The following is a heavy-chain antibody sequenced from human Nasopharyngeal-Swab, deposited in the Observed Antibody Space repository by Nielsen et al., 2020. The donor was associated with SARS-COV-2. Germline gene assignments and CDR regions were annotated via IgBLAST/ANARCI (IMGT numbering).Heavy chain of an antibody. D-gene: IGHD1-14*01. Sequence: SVQVSCQASRSSFHTYYMHWVRQAPGQALGWMGLISCDDGTRNYAQKFRGRVTMTRDTSTNTVYLDLSSLQSEDTAVYYCARGPNPHNAFDIWGQGTMVTVSS. CDR2: ISCDDGTR. V-gene: IGHV1-46*02. CDR1: RSSFHTYY. J-gene: IGHJ3*02. CDR3: ARGPNPHNAFDI.